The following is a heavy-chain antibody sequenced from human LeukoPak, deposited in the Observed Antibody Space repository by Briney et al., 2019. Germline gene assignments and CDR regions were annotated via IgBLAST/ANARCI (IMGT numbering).Heavy chain of an antibody. J-gene: IGHJ4*02. V-gene: IGHV3-74*01. Sequence: GGSLRLSCAASGFSFSSYWMHWVRQAPGKGLVWVSHINSDGSSTSYADFVKGRFTISRDNAKNTLYLQMNSLRAEDTAVYYCAREPSCWPGFDYWGQGTLVPVSS. D-gene: IGHD6-19*01. CDR2: INSDGSST. CDR1: GFSFSSYW. CDR3: AREPSCWPGFDY.